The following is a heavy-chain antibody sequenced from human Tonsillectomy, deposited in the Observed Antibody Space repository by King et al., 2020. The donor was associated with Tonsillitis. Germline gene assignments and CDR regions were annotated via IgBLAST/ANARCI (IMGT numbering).Heavy chain of an antibody. V-gene: IGHV1-2*02. J-gene: IGHJ4*02. Sequence: VQLVQSGAEVKKPGASVKVSCQASGYTFTDFHMHWGRQAPGQGLEWMGWIYPNDGDTYYAQKFQGRITLTRDTSINSVYMDLSRLTSDDTALYYCVRENWYYDYWGQGTLVTVSS. CDR1: GYTFTDFH. CDR2: IYPNDGDT. D-gene: IGHD1-1*01. CDR3: VRENWYYDY.